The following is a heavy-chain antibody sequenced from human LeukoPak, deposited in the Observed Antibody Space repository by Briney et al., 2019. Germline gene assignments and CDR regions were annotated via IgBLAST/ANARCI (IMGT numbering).Heavy chain of an antibody. CDR3: ARDLGGNDC. Sequence: PGGSLRLSCAASGFTFSSYSMNWVRQAPGKGGEGVSYISSSRSTIYYADSVKGRFTISRDNAKNSLYLQMNRLKAEDTAVYYCARDLGGNDCWGQGTLVTVSS. CDR2: ISSSRSTI. V-gene: IGHV3-48*01. J-gene: IGHJ4*02. D-gene: IGHD4-23*01. CDR1: GFTFSSYS.